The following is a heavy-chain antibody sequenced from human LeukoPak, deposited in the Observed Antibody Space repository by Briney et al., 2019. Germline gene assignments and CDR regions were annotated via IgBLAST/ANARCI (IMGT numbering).Heavy chain of an antibody. CDR1: GFTFSSYE. CDR2: ISSSGRTI. V-gene: IGHV3-48*03. D-gene: IGHD4-23*01. CDR3: ARGRRWMVLDT. Sequence: GGSLRLSCAASGFTFSSYEMNWVRQAPGKGLEWVSYISSSGRTIYYADSVKGRFTISGDSAKNSLYLQMNSLRADDTAVYYCARGRRWMVLDTGAQGTRASVS. J-gene: IGHJ3*02.